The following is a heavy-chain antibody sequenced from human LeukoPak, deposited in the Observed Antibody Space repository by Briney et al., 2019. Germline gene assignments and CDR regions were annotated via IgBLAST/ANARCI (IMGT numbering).Heavy chain of an antibody. V-gene: IGHV3-48*02. CDR1: GFTFTTYA. CDR3: ARDYSYRFDD. D-gene: IGHD3-16*02. J-gene: IGHJ4*02. Sequence: PGGSLRLSCAASGFTFTTYAMNWVRQAPGKGLEWVSYISSSSSTIYYTDSVKGRFTISRDITKNSLYLQMNSLRDEDTAVYYCARDYSYRFDDWGQGTLVTVSS. CDR2: ISSSSSTI.